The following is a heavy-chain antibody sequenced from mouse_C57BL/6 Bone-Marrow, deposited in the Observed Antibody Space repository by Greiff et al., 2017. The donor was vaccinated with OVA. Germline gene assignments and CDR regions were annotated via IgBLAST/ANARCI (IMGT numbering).Heavy chain of an antibody. V-gene: IGHV1-78*01. J-gene: IGHJ3*01. CDR3: ARRSLFLGFAY. D-gene: IGHD6-5*01. CDR1: GYTFTDYT. Sequence: VKLMESDAELVKPGASVKISCKVSGYTFTDYTIHWMKQRPEQGLEWIGYIYPRDGSTKYNEKFKGKATLTADKSSSTAYMQLNSLTSEDSAVYFCARRSLFLGFAYWGQGTLVTVSA. CDR2: IYPRDGST.